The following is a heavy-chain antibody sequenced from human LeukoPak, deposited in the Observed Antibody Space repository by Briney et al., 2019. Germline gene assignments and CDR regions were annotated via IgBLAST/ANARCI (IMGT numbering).Heavy chain of an antibody. CDR3: ARESGRYCSSTSCYRRRMGFDY. CDR2: INWNGGST. Sequence: GGSLRLSCAASGFTFDDYGMSWVRQAPGKGLEWVSGINWNGGSTGYADSVKGRFTISRDNAKNSLYLQMNSLRAEDTAVYYCARESGRYCSSTSCYRRRMGFDYWGQGTLVTVSS. D-gene: IGHD2-2*01. V-gene: IGHV3-20*04. J-gene: IGHJ4*02. CDR1: GFTFDDYG.